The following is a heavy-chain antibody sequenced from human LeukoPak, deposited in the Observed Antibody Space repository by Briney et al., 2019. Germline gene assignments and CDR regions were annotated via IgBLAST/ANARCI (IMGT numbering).Heavy chain of an antibody. D-gene: IGHD2-2*02. CDR1: GFTFSSYA. CDR3: TKDPDCSSTSCYNFRFDT. V-gene: IGHV3-23*01. J-gene: IGHJ5*02. Sequence: GGSLRLSCAAPGFTFSSYAMSWVRKAPGKGLERVSALRGTGGGTYSSNAEKGRFTISRDNSKNTLYLQMNSLRAEDTAVYYCTKDPDCSSTSCYNFRFDTWGQGTLGTVSS. CDR2: LRGTGGGT.